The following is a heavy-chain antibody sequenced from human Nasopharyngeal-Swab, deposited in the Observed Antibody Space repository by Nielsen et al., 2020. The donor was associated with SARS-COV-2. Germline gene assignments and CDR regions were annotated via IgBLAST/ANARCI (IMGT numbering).Heavy chain of an antibody. CDR3: ARIEDCSSTSCYDYFDY. V-gene: IGHV4-34*01. Sequence: RQAPGKGLEWIGEINHSGSTNYNPSLKSRVTISVDTSKNQFSLKLSSVTAADTAVYYCARIEDCSSTSCYDYFDYWGQGTPVTVSS. CDR2: INHSGST. J-gene: IGHJ4*02. D-gene: IGHD2-2*01.